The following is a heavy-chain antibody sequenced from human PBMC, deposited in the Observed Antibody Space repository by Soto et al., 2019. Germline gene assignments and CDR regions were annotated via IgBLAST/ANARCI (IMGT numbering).Heavy chain of an antibody. D-gene: IGHD3-10*01. CDR3: ARDIGELWGRYYYYGMDV. CDR1: GYTFTGYY. V-gene: IGHV1-2*04. CDR2: INPNSGGT. J-gene: IGHJ6*02. Sequence: ASVKVSCKASGYTFTGYYMHWVRQAPGQGLEWMGWINPNSGGTNYAQKFQGWVTMTRDTSISTAYMELSRLRSDDTAVYYCARDIGELWGRYYYYGMDVWGQGTTVTVSS.